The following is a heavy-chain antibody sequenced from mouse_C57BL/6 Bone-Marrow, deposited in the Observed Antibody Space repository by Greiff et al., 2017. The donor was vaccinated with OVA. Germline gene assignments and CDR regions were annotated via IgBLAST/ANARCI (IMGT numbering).Heavy chain of an antibody. V-gene: IGHV5-17*01. CDR1: GFTFSDYG. CDR3: ARGLLRSYYAMDY. J-gene: IGHJ4*01. D-gene: IGHD1-1*01. CDR2: ISSGSSTI. Sequence: EVMLVESGGGLVKPGGSLKLSCAASGFTFSDYGMHWVRQAPEKGLEWVAYISSGSSTIYYADAVKGRFTISRDNAKNTLFLQMTSLRSEDTAMYYCARGLLRSYYAMDYWGQGTSVTVSS.